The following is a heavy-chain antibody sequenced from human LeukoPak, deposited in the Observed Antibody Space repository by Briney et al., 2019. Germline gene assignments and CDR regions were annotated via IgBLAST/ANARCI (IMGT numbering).Heavy chain of an antibody. V-gene: IGHV3-30*19. CDR3: ARDKFIAAAATFGDY. D-gene: IGHD6-13*01. Sequence: GRSLRLSCAASGFTFSSYDMHWVRQAPGKGLEWVAVIWYDGSNKYYADSVKGRFTISRDNSKNTLYLQMNSLRADDTAVYYCARDKFIAAAATFGDYWGQGTLVTVSS. CDR2: IWYDGSNK. J-gene: IGHJ4*02. CDR1: GFTFSSYD.